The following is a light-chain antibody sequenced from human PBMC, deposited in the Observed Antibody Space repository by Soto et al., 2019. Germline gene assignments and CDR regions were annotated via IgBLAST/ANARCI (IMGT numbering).Light chain of an antibody. CDR2: DVS. Sequence: QSALPQPASVSGARGQSITISCTGTSSDVGAYNFVSWYQQHPGKLPKLMIFDVSRRPSGVSDRFSGSKSGNTASLTISGLQAEDEGDYYCSSYTSSSTHVFGSGTKLTVL. V-gene: IGLV2-14*03. CDR1: SSDVGAYNF. CDR3: SSYTSSSTHV. J-gene: IGLJ1*01.